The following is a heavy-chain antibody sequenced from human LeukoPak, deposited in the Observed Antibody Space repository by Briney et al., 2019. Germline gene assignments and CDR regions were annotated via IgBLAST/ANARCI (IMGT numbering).Heavy chain of an antibody. CDR2: ISGSGGST. D-gene: IGHD2-2*02. CDR3: AKDLCTSHCYTFFDY. J-gene: IGHJ4*02. Sequence: GGSLRLSCAASGFTFSSYAMSWVRQAPGKGLKWVSAISGSGGSTYYADSVKGRFTISRDNSKNTLYLQMNSLRAEDTAVYYWAKDLCTSHCYTFFDYWGQGTLVTVSS. CDR1: GFTFSSYA. V-gene: IGHV3-23*01.